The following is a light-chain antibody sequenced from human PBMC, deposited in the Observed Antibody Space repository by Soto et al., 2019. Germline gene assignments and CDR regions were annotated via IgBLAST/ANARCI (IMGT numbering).Light chain of an antibody. V-gene: IGKV1-9*01. CDR2: AAS. J-gene: IGKJ3*01. CDR1: QGISSY. Sequence: DIQLTQSPSFLSASVGDRVTITCRASQGISSYLAWYQQKPGKAPKLLIYAASTLQSGVPSRFSGSGSGAEFTLTMSSLQPEDFATYYCQQGGTFGPGTKVDI. CDR3: QQGGT.